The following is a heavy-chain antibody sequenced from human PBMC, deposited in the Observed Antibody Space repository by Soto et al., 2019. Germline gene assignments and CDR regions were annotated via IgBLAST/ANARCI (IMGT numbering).Heavy chain of an antibody. Sequence: QVQLVESGGGVVQPGRSLSLSCEASGFTLSSYAVHWVRQAPGKGLEWVAVMSFDGSKASHADSVTGRFTISRDNAKNTVSLQMNSLRVEDSAVYYCARGPPGVVPGAIGSGGMDVWGQGTTVTVSS. CDR2: MSFDGSKA. D-gene: IGHD2-2*01. J-gene: IGHJ6*02. V-gene: IGHV3-30*04. CDR1: GFTLSSYA. CDR3: ARGPPGVVPGAIGSGGMDV.